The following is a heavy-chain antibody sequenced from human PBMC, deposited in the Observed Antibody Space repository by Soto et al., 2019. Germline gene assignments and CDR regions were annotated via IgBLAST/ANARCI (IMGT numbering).Heavy chain of an antibody. CDR1: GYSFTSYW. D-gene: IGHD1-26*01. J-gene: IGHJ6*02. V-gene: IGHV5-51*01. Sequence: PGESLKISCKGSGYSFTSYWIGWVRQMPGKGLEWMGIIYPGDSDTRYSPSFQGQVTISADKSISTAYLQWSSLKASDTAMYYCARHKGIVGAEMAGRDYYYYYGMDVWGQGTTVTVSS. CDR2: IYPGDSDT. CDR3: ARHKGIVGAEMAGRDYYYYYGMDV.